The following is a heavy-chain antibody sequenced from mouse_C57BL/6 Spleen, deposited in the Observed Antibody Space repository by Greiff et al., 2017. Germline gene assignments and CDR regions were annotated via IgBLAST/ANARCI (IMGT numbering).Heavy chain of an antibody. CDR1: VYSFTGYY. CDR2: INPSTGGT. V-gene: IGHV1-42*01. J-gene: IGHJ2*01. CDR3: AIGSIYFDD. D-gene: IGHD1-1*01. Sequence: EVQLQQSGPELVKPGASVKISCQASVYSFTGYYMNWVQQSPEKSLEWIGDINPSTGGTTYNQKFKATATLTVDKSSSTAYMQLKSLTSDDSAVYYCAIGSIYFDDWGQGTTLTVSS.